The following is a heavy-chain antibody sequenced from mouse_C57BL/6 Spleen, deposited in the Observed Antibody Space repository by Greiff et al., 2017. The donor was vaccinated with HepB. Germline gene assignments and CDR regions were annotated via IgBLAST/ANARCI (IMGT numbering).Heavy chain of an antibody. CDR1: GYTFTSYW. Sequence: VQLQQSGAELVMPGASVKLSCKASGYTFTSYWMHWVKQRPGQGLEWIGEIDPSDSYTNYNQKFKGKSTLTVDISSSTAYMQLSSLTSEDSAVYYCARGWDYWGQGTTLTVSS. CDR3: ARGWDY. CDR2: IDPSDSYT. V-gene: IGHV1-69*01. J-gene: IGHJ2*01. D-gene: IGHD3-3*01.